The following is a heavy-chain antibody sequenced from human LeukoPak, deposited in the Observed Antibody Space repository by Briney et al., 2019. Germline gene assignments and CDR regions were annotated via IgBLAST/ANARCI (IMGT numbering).Heavy chain of an antibody. D-gene: IGHD1-26*01. CDR1: GYSISRGSD. CDR2: IYTSGST. V-gene: IGHV4-4*07. Sequence: PSETLSLTCAVSGYSISRGSDWGWIRQPAGKGLEWIGRIYTSGSTNYNPSLKSRVTMSVDTSKNQFSLKLSSVTVADTAVYYCARDSISVGAHPFDYWGQGTLVTVSS. CDR3: ARDSISVGAHPFDY. J-gene: IGHJ4*02.